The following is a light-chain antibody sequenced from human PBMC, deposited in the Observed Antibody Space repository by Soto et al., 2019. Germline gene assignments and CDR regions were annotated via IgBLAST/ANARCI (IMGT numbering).Light chain of an antibody. CDR1: QDIRND. CDR2: AAS. Sequence: DIQMTQSPSSLSASVGDRVTITCRASQDIRNDLGWYQQKPGKAPKRLIYAASSLQSGVPSRFSGSGSGTEFTLTISCLQSEDFATYYCQQYYSYPAITFGQGTRLEIK. J-gene: IGKJ5*01. V-gene: IGKV1-17*01. CDR3: QQYYSYPAIT.